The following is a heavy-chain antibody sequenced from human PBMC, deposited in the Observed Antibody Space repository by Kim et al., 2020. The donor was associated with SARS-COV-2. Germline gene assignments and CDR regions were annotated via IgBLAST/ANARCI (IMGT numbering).Heavy chain of an antibody. D-gene: IGHD2-2*02. V-gene: IGHV3-30-3*01. CDR2: ISYDGSNK. J-gene: IGHJ3*02. Sequence: GGSLRLSCAASGFTFSSYAMHWVRQAPGKGLEWVAVISYDGSNKYYADSVKGRFTISRDNSKNTLYLQMNSLRAEDTAVYYCARDSLIVVVPAAIGGAFDIWGQGTMVTVSS. CDR1: GFTFSSYA. CDR3: ARDSLIVVVPAAIGGAFDI.